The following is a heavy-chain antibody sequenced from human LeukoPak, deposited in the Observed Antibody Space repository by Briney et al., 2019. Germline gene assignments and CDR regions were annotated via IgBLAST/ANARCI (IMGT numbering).Heavy chain of an antibody. Sequence: SGPTLVNPTQTLTLTCTFSGFSLSTSGMSVSWIRQPPGKALEWLALIDWDDDKYYSTSLKTRLTISNDTSKTQVVLTMTNMDPVDTATYYCARTSWGYYYDSSGFDYWGQGTLVTVSS. V-gene: IGHV2-70*01. CDR2: IDWDDDK. J-gene: IGHJ4*02. CDR3: ARTSWGYYYDSSGFDY. CDR1: GFSLSTSGMS. D-gene: IGHD3-22*01.